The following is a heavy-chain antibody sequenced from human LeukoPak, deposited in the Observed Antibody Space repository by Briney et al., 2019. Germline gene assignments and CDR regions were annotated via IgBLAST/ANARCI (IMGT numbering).Heavy chain of an antibody. V-gene: IGHV1-18*01. Sequence: ASVKVSCKASGYTFTSYGISWVRQAPGQGLEWMGWISAYNGNTNYAQKLQGRVTMTTDTSTSTAYMELRSLRSDDTAVYYCARGWRYYDILTGYYSDAFDIWGQGTMVTVSS. CDR3: ARGWRYYDILTGYYSDAFDI. D-gene: IGHD3-9*01. J-gene: IGHJ3*02. CDR1: GYTFTSYG. CDR2: ISAYNGNT.